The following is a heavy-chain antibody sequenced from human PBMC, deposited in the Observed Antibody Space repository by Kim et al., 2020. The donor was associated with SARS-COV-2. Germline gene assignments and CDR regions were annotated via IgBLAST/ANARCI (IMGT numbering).Heavy chain of an antibody. V-gene: IGHV3-64D*06. CDR3: VRDYWSYDY. D-gene: IGHD3-10*01. CDR2: ISGDGNTP. Sequence: GGSLRLSCSASGFIFTGYTMHWVRQAPGKRPEYVSAISGDGNTPLYAESLKDRSTISRDNSKNTIYLQMTSLTTEDTAVYYCVRDYWSYDYWGQGTLVTV. CDR1: GFIFTGYT. J-gene: IGHJ4*02.